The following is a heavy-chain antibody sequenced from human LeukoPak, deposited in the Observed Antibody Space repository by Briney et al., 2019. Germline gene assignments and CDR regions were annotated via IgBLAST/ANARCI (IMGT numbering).Heavy chain of an antibody. CDR2: IYYSGST. V-gene: IGHV4-39*01. CDR1: GGSISSSSYN. Sequence: TPSETLSLTCTVSGGSISSSSYNWGWIRQPPGKGLEWIGSIYYSGSTYYNPSLKSRVTISVDTSKNQFSLKLSSVTAADTAVYYCARGPRYYDILTGYSNWFDPWGQGTLVTVPS. CDR3: ARGPRYYDILTGYSNWFDP. D-gene: IGHD3-9*01. J-gene: IGHJ5*02.